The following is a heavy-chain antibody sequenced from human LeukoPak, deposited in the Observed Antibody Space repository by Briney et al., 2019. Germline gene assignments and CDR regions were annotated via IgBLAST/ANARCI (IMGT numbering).Heavy chain of an antibody. Sequence: PSETLSLTCAAYGGSFSGYYWSWIRQPPGKGLEWIGEINHSGSTNYNPSLKSRVTMLLDKSKNQFSLKLSSVTAADTAVYYCARNGGNSDFDYWGQGTLVTVSS. CDR2: INHSGST. D-gene: IGHD4-23*01. J-gene: IGHJ4*02. CDR1: GGSFSGYY. CDR3: ARNGGNSDFDY. V-gene: IGHV4-34*01.